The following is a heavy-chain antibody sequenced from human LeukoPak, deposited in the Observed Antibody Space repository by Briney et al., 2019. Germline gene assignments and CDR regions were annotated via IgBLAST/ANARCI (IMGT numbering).Heavy chain of an antibody. J-gene: IGHJ4*02. CDR1: RITFRHHA. CDR3: ARNYGGNLNY. Sequence: GGSLRLSCVASRITFRHHAMNWVRQAPGKGLEWVSVIYSGGSTYYADSVKGRFTISRDNSKNTLYLQMNSLRAEDTAVYYCARNYGGNLNYWGQGTLVTVSS. CDR2: IYSGGST. V-gene: IGHV3-66*01. D-gene: IGHD4-23*01.